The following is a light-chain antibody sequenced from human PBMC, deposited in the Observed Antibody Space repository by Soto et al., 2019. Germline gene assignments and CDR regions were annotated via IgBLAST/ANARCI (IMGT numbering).Light chain of an antibody. CDR3: QQYNNWPPIT. Sequence: EVVMTQSPATLSVSPGGSATLSCRSSHSVSSSLAWYQQKPGQTPRLLIYGASTRDTGVPARFSGSGSGTEFTLTISSLQSEDFAVYYCQQYNNWPPITFGQGTRLEIK. CDR1: HSVSSS. V-gene: IGKV3-15*01. CDR2: GAS. J-gene: IGKJ5*01.